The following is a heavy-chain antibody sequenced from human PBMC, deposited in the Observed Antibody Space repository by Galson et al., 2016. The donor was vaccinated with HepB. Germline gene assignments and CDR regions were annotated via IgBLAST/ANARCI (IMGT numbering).Heavy chain of an antibody. CDR2: ISYDGSNK. CDR1: GFTFSSYG. V-gene: IGHV3-30*18. J-gene: IGHJ6*02. Sequence: SLRLSCAASGFTFSSYGMHWVHQAPGKGLEWVAVISYDGSNKYYADSVKGRFTISRDNSKNTLYLQMNSLRAEDTAVYYCAKDHAFLGLYFYGMDVWGQGTTVTVSS. D-gene: IGHD3-9*01. CDR3: AKDHAFLGLYFYGMDV.